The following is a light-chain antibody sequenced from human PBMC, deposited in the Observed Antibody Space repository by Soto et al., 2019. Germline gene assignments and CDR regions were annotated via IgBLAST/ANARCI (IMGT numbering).Light chain of an antibody. CDR1: QSVDSD. J-gene: IGKJ4*01. V-gene: IGKV1-39*01. CDR3: QQSYSTLVLT. Sequence: IQMTQSPSSLSASVGDRVTITFRASQSVDSDLSWYQQKPGKAPKLLIYAATSLHSGVPTRFRGSGSGTHFTLTISSLQPEDVATYYCQQSYSTLVLTFGGGTKVELK. CDR2: AAT.